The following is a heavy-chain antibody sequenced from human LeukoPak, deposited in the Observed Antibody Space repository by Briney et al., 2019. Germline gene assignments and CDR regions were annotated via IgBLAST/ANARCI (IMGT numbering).Heavy chain of an antibody. V-gene: IGHV4-59*01. CDR3: ARVDPLDYGDYGGWFDP. J-gene: IGHJ5*02. D-gene: IGHD4-17*01. Sequence: SETLSLTCAVYGGSFSGYFWSWIRQPPGKGLEWIGYIYYSGSTNYNPSLKSRVTISVDTSKNQFSLKLSSVTAADTAVYYCARVDPLDYGDYGGWFDPWGQGTLVTVSS. CDR1: GGSFSGYF. CDR2: IYYSGST.